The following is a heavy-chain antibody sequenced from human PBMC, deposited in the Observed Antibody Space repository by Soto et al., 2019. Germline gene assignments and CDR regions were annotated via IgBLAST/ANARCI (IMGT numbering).Heavy chain of an antibody. CDR3: ARGVLRTFDY. J-gene: IGHJ4*02. CDR1: GGSIRSGGNS. CDR2: IYYSGST. V-gene: IGHV4-31*03. Sequence: QVQLQESGPGLVKPSQTLSLTCTVSGGSIRSGGNSWSWIRQHSGKGLEWIGYIYYSGSTYYNPSRQRRLTISLDTSKNQFSLKLSSVTAADTAVYYCARGVLRTFDYWGQGTLVTVSS.